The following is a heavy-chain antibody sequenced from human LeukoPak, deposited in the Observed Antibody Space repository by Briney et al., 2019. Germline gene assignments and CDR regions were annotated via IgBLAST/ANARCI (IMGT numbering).Heavy chain of an antibody. J-gene: IGHJ4*02. V-gene: IGHV3-30-3*01. CDR3: ARDSVFVLLERPAPAY. D-gene: IGHD1-20*01. Sequence: GGSLRLSCAASGFTFSSYAMHWVRQAPGKGLEWVAVISYDGSNKYYADSVKGRFTISRDNSKNTLYLQMNSLRAEDTAVYYCARDSVFVLLERPAPAYWGQGTLVTVSS. CDR2: ISYDGSNK. CDR1: GFTFSSYA.